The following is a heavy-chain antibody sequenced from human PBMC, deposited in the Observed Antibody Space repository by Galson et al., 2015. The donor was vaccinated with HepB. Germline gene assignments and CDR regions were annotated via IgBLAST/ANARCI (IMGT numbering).Heavy chain of an antibody. D-gene: IGHD2-2*01. Sequence: SVKVSCKASGYTFTSYYMHWVRQAPGQGLEWMGIINPSGGSTSYAQKFQGRVTMTRDTSTSTVYMELSSLRSEDTAVYYCAGDSRRPDCSSTSCHPGWFDPWGQGTLVTVSS. CDR2: INPSGGST. V-gene: IGHV1-46*01. J-gene: IGHJ5*02. CDR3: AGDSRRPDCSSTSCHPGWFDP. CDR1: GYTFTSYY.